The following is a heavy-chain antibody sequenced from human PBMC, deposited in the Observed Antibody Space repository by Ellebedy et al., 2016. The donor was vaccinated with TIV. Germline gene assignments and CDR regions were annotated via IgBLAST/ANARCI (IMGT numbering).Heavy chain of an antibody. V-gene: IGHV5-51*01. CDR2: IYTGDSDT. Sequence: KVSCKGSGYSFPTYWIGWVRQMPGKGLEWMGIIYTGDSDTRYSPSFQGQVTISADKSISTAYLQWSSLKASDTAMYYCARSDSSGYEFDYWGQGTLVTVSS. D-gene: IGHD3-22*01. J-gene: IGHJ4*02. CDR3: ARSDSSGYEFDY. CDR1: GYSFPTYW.